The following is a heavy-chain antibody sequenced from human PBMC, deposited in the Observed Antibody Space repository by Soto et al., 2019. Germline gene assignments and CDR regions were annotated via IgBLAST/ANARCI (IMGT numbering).Heavy chain of an antibody. CDR3: AKDLGKYQLLCNWFDP. CDR1: GFTFSSYA. J-gene: IGHJ5*02. Sequence: PGGSLRLSCAASGFTFSSYAMSWVRQAPGKGLEWVSAISGSGGSTYYADSVKGRFTISRDNSKNTLYLQMNSLRAEDTAVYYCAKDLGKYQLLCNWFDPWGQGTLVTVSS. V-gene: IGHV3-23*01. D-gene: IGHD2-2*01. CDR2: ISGSGGST.